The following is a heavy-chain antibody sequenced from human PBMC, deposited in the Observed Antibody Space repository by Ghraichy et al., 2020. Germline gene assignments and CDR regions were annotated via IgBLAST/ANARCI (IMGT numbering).Heavy chain of an antibody. J-gene: IGHJ3*02. D-gene: IGHD6-19*01. CDR3: ARDVYSSGWYAFDS. CDR1: GGSIRNYY. Sequence: SETLSLTCTVSGGSIRNYYWSWIRQPPGKGLEWIGYIYYSGSTNYNPSLTSRVTISVDTSKNQFSLKLNSVTAADTAVYYCARDVYSSGWYAFDSWGQGTMVTVSS. CDR2: IYYSGST. V-gene: IGHV4-59*01.